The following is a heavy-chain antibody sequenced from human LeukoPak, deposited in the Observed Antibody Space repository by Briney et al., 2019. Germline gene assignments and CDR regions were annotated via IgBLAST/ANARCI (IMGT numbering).Heavy chain of an antibody. CDR1: GFTFSSYS. V-gene: IGHV3-21*01. Sequence: PGGSLRLSCAASGFTFSSYSMNWVRQAPGKGLEWVSSISSSSSYIYYADSVKGRFTISRDNAKNSLYLQMNSLRAEDTAVYYCARDTSIAFGVNYFDYWGQGTLVTVSS. J-gene: IGHJ4*02. CDR3: ARDTSIAFGVNYFDY. D-gene: IGHD6-6*01. CDR2: ISSSSSYI.